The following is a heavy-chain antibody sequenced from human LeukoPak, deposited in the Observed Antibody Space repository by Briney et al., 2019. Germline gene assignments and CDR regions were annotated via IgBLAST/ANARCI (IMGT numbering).Heavy chain of an antibody. CDR3: ARGGYDLNYFDY. CDR2: INHSGST. Sequence: SETLSLTCAVSGGSISSGGYYWSWIRQHPGKGLEWIGEINHSGSTNYNPSLKSRVTISVDTSKNQFSLKLSSVTAADTAVYYCARGGYDLNYFDYWGQGTLVTVSS. D-gene: IGHD5-12*01. V-gene: IGHV4-34*01. CDR1: GGSISSGGYY. J-gene: IGHJ4*02.